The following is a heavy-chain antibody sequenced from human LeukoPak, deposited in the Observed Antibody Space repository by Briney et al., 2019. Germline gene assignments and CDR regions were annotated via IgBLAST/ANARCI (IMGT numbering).Heavy chain of an antibody. J-gene: IGHJ5*02. CDR2: IYHSGRT. Sequence: PSETLSLTCTVSGYSISSGYYWGWIRQPPGKGLEWIGSIYHSGRTFYNPSLKSRVTISVDTSKNQFSLKLSSVTAADTAVYYCARGSPRTITMVRGRFDPWGQGTLVTVSS. D-gene: IGHD3-10*01. CDR3: ARGSPRTITMVRGRFDP. CDR1: GYSISSGYY. V-gene: IGHV4-38-2*02.